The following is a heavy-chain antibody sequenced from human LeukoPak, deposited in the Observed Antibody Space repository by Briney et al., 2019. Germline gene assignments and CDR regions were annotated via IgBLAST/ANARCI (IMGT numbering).Heavy chain of an antibody. CDR1: GFTFDDYA. Sequence: QPGGSLRLSCAASGFTFDDYAMHWVRQAPGKGLEWVSGISWNSGSTGYADSVKGRFTISRDNAKNSLYLQMNSLRAEDTALYYCAKEPPVTMVRGVIIGIDYWGQGTLVTVSS. CDR3: AKEPPVTMVRGVIIGIDY. V-gene: IGHV3-9*01. D-gene: IGHD3-10*01. J-gene: IGHJ4*02. CDR2: ISWNSGST.